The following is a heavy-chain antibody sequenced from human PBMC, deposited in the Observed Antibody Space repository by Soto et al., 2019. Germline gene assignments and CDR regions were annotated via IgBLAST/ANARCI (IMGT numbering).Heavy chain of an antibody. CDR1: GGSFSGYY. J-gene: IGHJ4*02. D-gene: IGHD2-15*01. CDR3: ARVSSGGSCYDY. V-gene: IGHV4-34*01. CDR2: TNHSGST. Sequence: SETLSLTCAVYGGSFSGYYWSWIRQPPGKGLEWIGETNHSGSTNYNPSLKSRVTISVDTSKNQFSLKLSSVTAADTAVYYCARVSSGGSCYDYWGQGTLVTVSS.